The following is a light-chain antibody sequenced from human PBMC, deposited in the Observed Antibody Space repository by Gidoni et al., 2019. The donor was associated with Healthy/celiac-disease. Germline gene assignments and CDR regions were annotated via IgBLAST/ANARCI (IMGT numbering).Light chain of an antibody. CDR3: QQYDNLPLT. J-gene: IGKJ4*01. V-gene: IGKV1-33*01. CDR1: QDISNY. CDR2: DAS. Sequence: DIQMTQSPSSLSASVGDRVTITCQASQDISNYLNWYQQKPGKAPKLLIYDASHLETGVPSRFSASGSGTDFTFTISSLQPEDIATYYCQQYDNLPLTFGGGTKVEIK.